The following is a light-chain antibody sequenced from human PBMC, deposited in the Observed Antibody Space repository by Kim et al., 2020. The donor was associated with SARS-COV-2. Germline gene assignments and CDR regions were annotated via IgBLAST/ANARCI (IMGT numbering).Light chain of an antibody. Sequence: PPSAAGTPRQRVTISCSGPSSNIGSNTINWYLHRPGRAPKLLSGVPARFSGSKSGTSASLAISGLQSEDEADYYCATWDNSLNGYVFGTGTKVTVL. V-gene: IGLV1-44*01. CDR1: SSNIGSNT. J-gene: IGLJ1*01. CDR3: ATWDNSLNGYV.